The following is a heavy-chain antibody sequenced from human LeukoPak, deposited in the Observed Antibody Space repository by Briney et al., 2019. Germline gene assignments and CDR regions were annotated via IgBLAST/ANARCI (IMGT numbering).Heavy chain of an antibody. CDR1: GGSISSSSYY. Sequence: SETLSLTCTASGGSISSSSYYWGWIRQPPGKGLEWIGSIYYSGSTYYNPSLKSRVTISVDTSKNQFSLKLSSVTAADTAVYYCARDLGSIRFLEWLLYAHYYYGMDVWGQGTTVTVSS. CDR3: ARDLGSIRFLEWLLYAHYYYGMDV. J-gene: IGHJ6*02. V-gene: IGHV4-39*02. D-gene: IGHD3-3*01. CDR2: IYYSGST.